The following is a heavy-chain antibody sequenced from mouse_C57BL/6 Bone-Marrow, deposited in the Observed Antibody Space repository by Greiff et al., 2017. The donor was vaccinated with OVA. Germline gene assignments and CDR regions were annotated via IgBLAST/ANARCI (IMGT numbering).Heavy chain of an antibody. D-gene: IGHD2-3*01. J-gene: IGHJ4*01. CDR3: ARRFLYYYAMYY. CDR2: ISSGGSYT. Sequence: EVMLVESGGDLVKPGGSLKLSCAASGFTFSSYGMSWVRQTPVKRLEWVATISSGGSYTYYPDSVKGRFTISRDNAKNTLYLQMSSLKSEDTAMYYCARRFLYYYAMYYWGQGTSVTVSS. CDR1: GFTFSSYG. V-gene: IGHV5-6*02.